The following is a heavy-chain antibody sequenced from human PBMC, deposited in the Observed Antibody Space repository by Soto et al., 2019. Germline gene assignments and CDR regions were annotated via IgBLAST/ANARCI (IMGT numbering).Heavy chain of an antibody. D-gene: IGHD6-19*01. CDR3: ARESVAVAGKPADHFDY. Sequence: QVQLQESGPGLVKPSQTLSLTCTVSGGSINSGGYYWSWIRQHPGKGLEWIGYIYYSGTTYYNPCLKGRVTISADTSKNPFSLKLSSVTAADTAVYYCARESVAVAGKPADHFDYWGQGTLVTVSS. V-gene: IGHV4-31*03. CDR1: GGSINSGGYY. J-gene: IGHJ4*02. CDR2: IYYSGTT.